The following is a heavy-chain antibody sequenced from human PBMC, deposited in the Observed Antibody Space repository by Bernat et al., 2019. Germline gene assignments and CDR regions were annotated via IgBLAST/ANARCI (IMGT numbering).Heavy chain of an antibody. D-gene: IGHD6-19*01. J-gene: IGHJ4*02. CDR1: GFTFSSYD. V-gene: IGHV3-13*01. CDR3: ARGAVAGEGGIDY. CDR2: IGTAGDT. Sequence: EVQLVESGGGLVQPGGSLRLSCAASGFTFSSYDMHWVRQATGKGLEWVSAIGTAGDTYYPGSVKGRFTISRENAKNSLYLQMNSLRAGDTAVYYCARGAVAGEGGIDYWGQGTLVTVSS.